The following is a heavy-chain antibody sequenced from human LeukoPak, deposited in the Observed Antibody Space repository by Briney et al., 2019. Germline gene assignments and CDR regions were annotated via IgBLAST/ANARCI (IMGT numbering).Heavy chain of an antibody. Sequence: SETLSLTCTVSGGSFISSYWSWIRQPPGKELEWIGYIYHDGSTKYNPALKSRVTITVDGSKNQFSLKLSSVTAADTAVYYCARQGHKLTLVDYYGMDVWGQGTTVTVSS. D-gene: IGHD1-26*01. V-gene: IGHV4-59*08. J-gene: IGHJ6*02. CDR3: ARQGHKLTLVDYYGMDV. CDR1: GGSFISSY. CDR2: IYHDGST.